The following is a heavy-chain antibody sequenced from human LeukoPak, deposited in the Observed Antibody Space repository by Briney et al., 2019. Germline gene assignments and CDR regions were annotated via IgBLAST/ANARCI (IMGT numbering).Heavy chain of an antibody. V-gene: IGHV4-34*01. CDR1: GGSFSGYY. CDR2: INHGGST. CDR3: ARLIAAARGYLYYYYMDV. D-gene: IGHD6-13*01. J-gene: IGHJ6*03. Sequence: PSETLSLTCAVYGGSFSGYYWSWIRQPPGKGLEWIGEINHGGSTNYNPSLKSRVTISVDTSKNQFSLKLSSVTAADTAVYYCARLIAAARGYLYYYYMDVWGKGATVTVSS.